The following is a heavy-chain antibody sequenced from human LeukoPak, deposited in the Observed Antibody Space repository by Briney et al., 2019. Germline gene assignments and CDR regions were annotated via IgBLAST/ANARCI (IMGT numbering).Heavy chain of an antibody. CDR1: GFTFSNAW. D-gene: IGHD2-15*01. CDR3: AKVQGYCSGGSCSHPDYFDY. V-gene: IGHV3-15*01. J-gene: IGHJ4*02. CDR2: IKSKTDGGTT. Sequence: GGSLRLSCAASGFTFSNAWMSWVRQAPGKGLEWVGRIKSKTDGGTTDYAAPVKGRFTISRDDSKNTLYLQMNSLRAEDTAVYYCAKVQGYCSGGSCSHPDYFDYWGQGTLVTVSS.